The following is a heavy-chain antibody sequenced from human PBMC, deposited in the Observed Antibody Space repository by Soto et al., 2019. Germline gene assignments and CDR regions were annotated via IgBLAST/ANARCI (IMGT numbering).Heavy chain of an antibody. V-gene: IGHV3-23*01. J-gene: IGHJ4*02. CDR1: GFTFSSYA. CDR2: ISGSGGST. Sequence: EVQLLESGGGLVQPGGSLRLSCAASGFTFSSYAMSWVRQAPGKGLEWVSAISGSGGSTYYADSVKGRFTISRDNSKNALYLQMNSLRAEDTAVHYCAKDSRVAGTLDYWGQGTLGPVSS. CDR3: AKDSRVAGTLDY. D-gene: IGHD6-19*01.